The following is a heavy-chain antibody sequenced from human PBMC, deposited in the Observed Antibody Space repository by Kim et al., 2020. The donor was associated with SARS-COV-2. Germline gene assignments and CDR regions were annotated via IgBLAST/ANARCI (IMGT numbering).Heavy chain of an antibody. J-gene: IGHJ4*02. CDR3: AYVAAAGTEY. V-gene: IGHV1-2*02. Sequence: GTNYAQKFQGRVTMTRDTSISTAYMELSRLRSDDTAVYYCAYVAAAGTEYWGQGTLVTVSS. CDR2: GT. D-gene: IGHD6-13*01.